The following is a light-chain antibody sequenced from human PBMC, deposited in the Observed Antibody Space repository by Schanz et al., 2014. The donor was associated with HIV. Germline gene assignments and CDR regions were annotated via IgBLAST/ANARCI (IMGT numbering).Light chain of an antibody. J-gene: IGLJ3*02. Sequence: QSVLTQPPSTSGTPGQRVTITCSGSNSNIGSNNAVNWYQQVPGTAPKLIIYRNNQRPSGVPDRFSGSDSGTSASLVISGLQSEDEADYYCTTWDDSLNGWVFGGGTKLTVL. CDR3: TTWDDSLNGWV. V-gene: IGLV1-44*01. CDR2: RNN. CDR1: NSNIGSNNA.